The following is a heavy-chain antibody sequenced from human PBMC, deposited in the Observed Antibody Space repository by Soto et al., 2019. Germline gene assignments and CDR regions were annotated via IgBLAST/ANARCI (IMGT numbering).Heavy chain of an antibody. J-gene: IGHJ4*02. Sequence: QVQLQQWGAGLLKPSETLSLTCGVYGGSFSGYYWSWIRQPPGKGLEWIGEVSHSGSTNSNPSLKSRVTISVDTSKNHFSLKVSSVTAADTGVYYCARSNPSRPDYWGQGTLVTVSS. CDR1: GGSFSGYY. D-gene: IGHD6-6*01. CDR3: ARSNPSRPDY. CDR2: VSHSGST. V-gene: IGHV4-34*02.